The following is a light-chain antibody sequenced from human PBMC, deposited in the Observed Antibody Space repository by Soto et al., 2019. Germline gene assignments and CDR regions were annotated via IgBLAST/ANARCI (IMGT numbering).Light chain of an antibody. CDR2: DVS. J-gene: IGLJ1*01. CDR3: CSYAGSYTHV. Sequence: QSALTQPHSVSGSPGQSVTISCTGTSSDVGGYNYVSWYQHHPGKATNLIIYDVSERPSGVPDRFSGSKSGNTGNTASLTISVLQADDAADYYCCSYAGSYTHVFGSGTKLTVL. CDR1: SSDVGGYNY. V-gene: IGLV2-11*01.